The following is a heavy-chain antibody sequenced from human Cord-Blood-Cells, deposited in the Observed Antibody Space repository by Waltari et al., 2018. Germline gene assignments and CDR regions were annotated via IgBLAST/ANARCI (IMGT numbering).Heavy chain of an antibody. D-gene: IGHD3-10*01. V-gene: IGHV4-39*01. Sequence: QLQLQESGPGLVKPSETLSLTCTVSGGSISSSSYYWGWFRQPPGKGLEWIGSIYYSGSTYYNPSLKSRVTISVDTSKNQFSLKLSSVTAADTAVYYCARQDYYGSGSYGYWGQGTLVTVSS. J-gene: IGHJ4*02. CDR3: ARQDYYGSGSYGY. CDR2: IYYSGST. CDR1: GGSISSSSYY.